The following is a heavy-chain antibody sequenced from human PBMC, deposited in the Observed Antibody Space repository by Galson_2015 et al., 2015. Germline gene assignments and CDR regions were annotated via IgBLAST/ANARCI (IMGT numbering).Heavy chain of an antibody. D-gene: IGHD5-24*01. CDR2: ISYDGSNK. CDR1: GFTFSSYA. J-gene: IGHJ4*02. Sequence: SLRLSCAASGFTFSSYAMHWVRQAPGKGLEWVAVISYDGSNKYYADSVKGRFTISRDNSKNTLYLQMNSLRAEDTAVYYCAREGRDGYNFLDYWGQGTLVTVSS. V-gene: IGHV3-30-3*01. CDR3: AREGRDGYNFLDY.